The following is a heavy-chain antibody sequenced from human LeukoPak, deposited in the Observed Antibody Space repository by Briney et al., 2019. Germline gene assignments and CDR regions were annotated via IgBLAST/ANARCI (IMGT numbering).Heavy chain of an antibody. CDR3: AGHVSSRGDGLDY. V-gene: IGHV5-51*01. D-gene: IGHD2-21*02. CDR2: IYPGDSDT. Sequence: GESLKISCKGSGYSFTSYWIGWVRQMPGKGLEWMGIIYPGDSDTRYSPSFQGQVTISADKSISTAYLQWSSLKASDTATYYCAGHVSSRGDGLDYWGQGTLVTVSS. J-gene: IGHJ4*02. CDR1: GYSFTSYW.